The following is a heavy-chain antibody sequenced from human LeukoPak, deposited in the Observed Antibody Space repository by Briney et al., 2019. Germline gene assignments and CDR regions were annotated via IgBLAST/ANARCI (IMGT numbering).Heavy chain of an antibody. CDR2: IYYSGST. CDR1: GGSINSSSYY. Sequence: SETLSLTCTVSGGSINSSSYYWGWIRQPPGKGLEWIGSIYYSGSTYYNPSLKSRVTISVDTSKNQFSLKLSSVTAADTAVYYCARQRAPSRNNWLDPWGQGTLVTVSS. V-gene: IGHV4-39*01. J-gene: IGHJ5*02. CDR3: ARQRAPSRNNWLDP.